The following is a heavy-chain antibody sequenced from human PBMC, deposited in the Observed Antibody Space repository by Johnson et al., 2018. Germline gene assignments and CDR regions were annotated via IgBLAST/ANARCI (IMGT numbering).Heavy chain of an antibody. CDR3: AREIDGFDI. V-gene: IGHV3-30-3*01. J-gene: IGHJ3*02. CDR2: ISYDGSNK. Sequence: QVQLVESGGGVVQPGRSXRLSCAASGFTFSNYAMHWVRQAPGKGLEWMALISYDGSNKYYADSVKGRFTISRDNSKNPLYMQMNSLRAEDTAVYYGAREIDGFDIWGQGTMVTASS. CDR1: GFTFSNYA.